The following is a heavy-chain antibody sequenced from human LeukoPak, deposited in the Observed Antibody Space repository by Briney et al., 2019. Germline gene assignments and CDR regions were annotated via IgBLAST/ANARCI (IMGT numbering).Heavy chain of an antibody. D-gene: IGHD3-22*01. CDR2: VNPNNGGT. V-gene: IGHV1-2*02. CDR1: GYTFTGYY. CDR3: ARDQGNGYYINWFDP. Sequence: ASVKVSCKASGYTFTGYYMHWVRQAPGQGPEWMGWVNPNNGGTKLAQKFQGRVTMTTDTSISTAYMELSKLTSDDTAMYYCARDQGNGYYINWFDPWGQGTLVTVSS. J-gene: IGHJ5*02.